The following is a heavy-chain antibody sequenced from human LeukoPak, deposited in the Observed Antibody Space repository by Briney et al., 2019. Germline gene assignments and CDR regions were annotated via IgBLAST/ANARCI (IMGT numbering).Heavy chain of an antibody. CDR3: ARERGYSSSPFDY. J-gene: IGHJ4*02. CDR2: IIPILGIA. V-gene: IGHV1-69*04. Sequence: SVKVSCKASGGTFSSYAISWVRQAPGQGLEWMGRIIPILGIANYAQKFQGRVTITADKSTSTAYMELSSLRSEDTAVYYCARERGYSSSPFDYWGQGTLVTVSS. CDR1: GGTFSSYA. D-gene: IGHD6-6*01.